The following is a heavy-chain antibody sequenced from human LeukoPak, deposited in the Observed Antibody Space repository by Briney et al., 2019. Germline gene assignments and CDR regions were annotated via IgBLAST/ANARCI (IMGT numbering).Heavy chain of an antibody. Sequence: SETLSLTCTVSGGSISSYYWSWIRQPPGKGLEWIGYIYYSGSTNYNPSLKSRVTISVDTSKNQFSLKLSSVTAADTAVYYCARAHYYDSSGYWLPVDAFDIWGQGTMVTVSS. V-gene: IGHV4-59*01. J-gene: IGHJ3*02. CDR2: IYYSGST. D-gene: IGHD3-22*01. CDR1: GGSISSYY. CDR3: ARAHYYDSSGYWLPVDAFDI.